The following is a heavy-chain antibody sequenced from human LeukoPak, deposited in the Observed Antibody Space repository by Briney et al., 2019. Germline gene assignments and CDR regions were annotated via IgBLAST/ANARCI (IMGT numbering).Heavy chain of an antibody. Sequence: PGRSLGLSCAASGFTFSSYGMHWVRQAPGKGLEWVAVIWYDGSNKYYADSVKGRFTISRDNSKNTLYLQMNSLRAEDTAVYYCARAEPLAAAGPDLFDYWGQGTLVTVSS. V-gene: IGHV3-33*01. CDR2: IWYDGSNK. CDR1: GFTFSSYG. D-gene: IGHD6-13*01. CDR3: ARAEPLAAAGPDLFDY. J-gene: IGHJ4*02.